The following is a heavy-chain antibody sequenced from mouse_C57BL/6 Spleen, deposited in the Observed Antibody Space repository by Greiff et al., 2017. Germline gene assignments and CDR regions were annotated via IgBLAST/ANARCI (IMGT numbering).Heavy chain of an antibody. CDR2: IYPGSGST. D-gene: IGHD1-1*01. CDR3: ARDGATVVAKGFDY. V-gene: IGHV1-55*01. CDR1: GYTFTSYW. Sequence: QVQLQQPGAELVKPGASVKMSCTASGYTFTSYWITWVKQRPGQGLEWIGDIYPGSGSTNYNEKFKSKATLTVDTSSSTAYMQLSSLTSEDSAVYYCARDGATVVAKGFDYWGQGTTLTVSS. J-gene: IGHJ2*01.